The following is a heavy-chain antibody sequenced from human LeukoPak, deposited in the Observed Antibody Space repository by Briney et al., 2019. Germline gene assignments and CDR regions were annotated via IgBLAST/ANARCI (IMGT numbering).Heavy chain of an antibody. CDR1: GGSISSYY. J-gene: IGHJ4*02. Sequence: SETLSLTCTVSGGSISSYYWSWIRQPPGKGLEWIGYIYYSGSTNYNPSLKSRVTISVDTSKNQFSLKLSSVTAADTAVYYCTSSLSSGYYYKLDYWGQGTLVTVSS. V-gene: IGHV4-59*01. D-gene: IGHD3-22*01. CDR2: IYYSGST. CDR3: TSSLSSGYYYKLDY.